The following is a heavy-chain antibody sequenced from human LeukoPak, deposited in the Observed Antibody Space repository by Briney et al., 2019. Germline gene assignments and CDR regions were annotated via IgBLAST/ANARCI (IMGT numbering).Heavy chain of an antibody. CDR3: ARDLAWGAFDY. CDR1: GFTFRDYG. D-gene: IGHD7-27*01. J-gene: IGHJ4*02. CDR2: ISPRGGGT. V-gene: IGHV3-23*01. Sequence: GGSLRLSCAASGFTFRDYGMNWVRQAPGKGLEWLSGISPRGGGTYYADSVKGRFTISRDDSKNTLSLQMNSLTVEDTAVYYCARDLAWGAFDYWGQGTLVTVSS.